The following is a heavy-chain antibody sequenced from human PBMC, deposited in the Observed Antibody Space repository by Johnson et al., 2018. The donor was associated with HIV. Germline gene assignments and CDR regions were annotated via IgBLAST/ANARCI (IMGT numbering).Heavy chain of an antibody. CDR3: ARDPAHCGGGCYPSEAFDI. D-gene: IGHD2-21*02. CDR2: INWNGGSI. CDR1: GFTFDDYG. V-gene: IGHV3-20*04. J-gene: IGHJ3*02. Sequence: VQLVESGGGVVRPGGSLRLSCAASGFTFDDYGMSWVRQAPGKGLEWVSGINWNGGSIGYADSVKGRFTISRDNAKNSLYLQMNSLRAEDTAVYYCARDPAHCGGGCYPSEAFDIWGQGTMVTVSS.